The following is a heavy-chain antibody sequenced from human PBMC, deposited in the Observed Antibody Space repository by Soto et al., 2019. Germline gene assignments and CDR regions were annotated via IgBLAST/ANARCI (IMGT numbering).Heavy chain of an antibody. V-gene: IGHV3-48*02. CDR2: ITNTGETI. J-gene: IGHJ6*02. Sequence: EVQMVESGGGLVQPGGSLRLSCAGSGFTFSTYNMDWVRQAPGKGLVWISYITNTGETIYYADSVRGRFTISRDNAKNALFLQMNSLRDEETDVYYCARDGDRGYDMDVWGQGTTVTVSS. CDR1: GFTFSTYN. CDR3: ARDGDRGYDMDV.